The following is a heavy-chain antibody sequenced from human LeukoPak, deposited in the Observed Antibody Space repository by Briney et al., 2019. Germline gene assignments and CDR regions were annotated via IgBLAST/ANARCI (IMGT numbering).Heavy chain of an antibody. CDR1: GGPFNGYY. J-gene: IGHJ4*02. CDR2: INHSGST. Sequence: PSETLSLTCAVYGGPFNGYYWSWIRQPPGKGLEWIGEINHSGSTNYNPSLKSRVTISIHTSKNQFSLTLSSVTAADTAVYYCARVARCTSCFDVDYWGQGTLVTVSS. V-gene: IGHV4-34*01. CDR3: ARVARCTSCFDVDY. D-gene: IGHD2-2*01.